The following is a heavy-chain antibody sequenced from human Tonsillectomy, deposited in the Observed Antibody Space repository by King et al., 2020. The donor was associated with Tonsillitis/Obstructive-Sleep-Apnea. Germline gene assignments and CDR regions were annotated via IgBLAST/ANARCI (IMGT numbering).Heavy chain of an antibody. D-gene: IGHD6-13*01. CDR1: GFTFSSYA. V-gene: IGHV3-30*04. CDR2: ISYDGSNK. CDR3: ARDRGDYSSSTKLGDYYYYYGMDV. Sequence: VQLVESGGGVVQPGRSLRLSCAASGFTFSSYAMHWVRQAPGKGLEWVAVISYDGSNKYYADSVKGRFTISRDNSKNTLYLQMNSLRAEDTAVYYCARDRGDYSSSTKLGDYYYYYGMDVWGQGTTVTVSS. J-gene: IGHJ6*02.